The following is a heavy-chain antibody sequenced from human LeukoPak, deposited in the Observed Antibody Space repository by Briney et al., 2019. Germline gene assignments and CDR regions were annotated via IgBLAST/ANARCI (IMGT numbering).Heavy chain of an antibody. CDR2: IYYSGST. Sequence: SETLSLTCAVYGGSFGTYYWSWIRQPPGKGLEWIGYIYYSGSTNYNPSLKSRVTISVDTSKNQFSLKLSSVTAADTAVYYCARVREWHFDLWGRGTLVTVSS. CDR3: ARVREWHFDL. V-gene: IGHV4-59*01. CDR1: GGSFGTYY. J-gene: IGHJ2*01. D-gene: IGHD3-10*01.